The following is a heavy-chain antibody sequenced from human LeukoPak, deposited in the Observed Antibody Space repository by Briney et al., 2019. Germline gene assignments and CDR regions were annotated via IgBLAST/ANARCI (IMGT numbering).Heavy chain of an antibody. CDR1: GFTFSSYS. D-gene: IGHD3-16*02. CDR3: ASFVWGSYRDIPFDY. J-gene: IGHJ4*02. V-gene: IGHV3-48*04. Sequence: GGSLRLSCAASGFTFSSYSMNWVRQAPGKGLEWVSYIGRSGTTYYADSVKGRFTISRDNAKNSLYLQLNSLGAEDTAVYYCASFVWGSYRDIPFDYWGQGTLVTVSS. CDR2: IGRSGTT.